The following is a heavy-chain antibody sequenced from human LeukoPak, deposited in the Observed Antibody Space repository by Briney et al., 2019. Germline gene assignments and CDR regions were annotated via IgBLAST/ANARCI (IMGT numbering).Heavy chain of an antibody. CDR3: ATWELRGPLYFDY. CDR1: GGSISSYY. Sequence: SETLSLACTVSGGSISSYYWSWIRQPPGKGPEWIGEINHSGSTNYNPSLKSRVTISVDTSKNQFSLKLSSVTAADTAVYYCATWELRGPLYFDYWGQGTLVTVSS. V-gene: IGHV4-34*01. D-gene: IGHD1-26*01. CDR2: INHSGST. J-gene: IGHJ4*02.